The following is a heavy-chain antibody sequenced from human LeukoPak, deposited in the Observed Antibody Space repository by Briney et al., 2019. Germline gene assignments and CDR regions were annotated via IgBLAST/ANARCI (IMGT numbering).Heavy chain of an antibody. CDR2: ISASGDNT. V-gene: IGHV3-23*01. CDR3: AKGGRRHYGDYVAF. Sequence: SAGSLRLSCDASGFTVNSYAMNWVRQAPGKGLEWVSVISASGDNTYYADSVKGRFTISRDDSKNTVYLQMNSLRADDTAVYHCAKGGRRHYGDYVAFWGQGTLVTVSS. J-gene: IGHJ4*02. CDR1: GFTVNSYA. D-gene: IGHD4-17*01.